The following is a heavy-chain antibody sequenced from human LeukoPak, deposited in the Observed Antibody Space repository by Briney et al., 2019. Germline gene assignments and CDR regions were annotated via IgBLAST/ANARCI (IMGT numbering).Heavy chain of an antibody. CDR2: INPDGTVT. J-gene: IGHJ2*01. V-gene: IGHV3-74*01. CDR1: GFTFNNYW. CDR3: VRDSPSGFFDL. Sequence: GGSLRPSCAASGFTFNNYWMHWVRQAPGKGLVWVSPINPDGTVTTYADSVKGRFTISRDNAKNTLYLQMNSLRAEDTAVYYCVRDSPSGFFDLWGRGTLVTVSP. D-gene: IGHD6-19*01.